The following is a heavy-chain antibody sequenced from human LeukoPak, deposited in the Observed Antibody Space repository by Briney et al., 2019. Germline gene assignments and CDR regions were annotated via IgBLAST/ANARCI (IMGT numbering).Heavy chain of an antibody. CDR2: IKPSGGFT. CDR3: AKDFLWFGEPNWFDP. CDR1: GHTFTDYY. J-gene: IGHJ5*02. V-gene: IGHV1-46*01. D-gene: IGHD3-10*01. Sequence: GASVKVSCKASGHTFTDYYIHWVRQAPGQGLEWMAIIKPSGGFTSYAQKFQGRVTMTRDTSTSTVYMELGSLRSEDTAVYYCAKDFLWFGEPNWFDPWGQGALVTVSS.